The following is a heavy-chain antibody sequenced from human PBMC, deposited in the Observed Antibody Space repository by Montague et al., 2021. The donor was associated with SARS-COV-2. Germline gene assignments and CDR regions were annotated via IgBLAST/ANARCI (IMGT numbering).Heavy chain of an antibody. V-gene: IGHV4-59*02. CDR1: GGSVGGYF. CDR2: NSDRGRS. J-gene: IGHJ6*02. D-gene: IGHD3-3*01. Sequence: SETLSLTCTVSGGSVGGYFWSWIRQPPGKGLEWIGFNSDRGRSNYNPSLRSRVAISIDTANSRLPLNLGSVTAADTAVYYCAREYRLQYLEWTGTRYAYYGMDIWGQGTTVTVSS. CDR3: AREYRLQYLEWTGTRYAYYGMDI.